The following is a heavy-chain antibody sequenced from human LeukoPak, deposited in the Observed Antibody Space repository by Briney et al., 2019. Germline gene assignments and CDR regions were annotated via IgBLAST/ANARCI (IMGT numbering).Heavy chain of an antibody. Sequence: GRSLRLSCAASGFTFSSYAMHWVRQAPGKGLEWVAVISYDGSNKYYADSVKGRFTISRDNSKNTLYLQMNSLRAEDTAVYYCARAADKGSEYFQYWGQGTLVTVSS. J-gene: IGHJ1*01. CDR1: GFTFSSYA. D-gene: IGHD3-9*01. CDR2: ISYDGSNK. V-gene: IGHV3-30-3*01. CDR3: ARAADKGSEYFQY.